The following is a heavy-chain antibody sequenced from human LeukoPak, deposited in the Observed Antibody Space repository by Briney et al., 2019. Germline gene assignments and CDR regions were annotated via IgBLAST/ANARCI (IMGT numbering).Heavy chain of an antibody. V-gene: IGHV1-24*01. J-gene: IGHJ4*02. CDR1: GYTLTELS. Sequence: ASVKVSCKVSGYTLTELSIHGVRQAPGRGLEWMGGFDPEHGETIYAQMIQGRVTMTEDTSADTAYIELTSLTSEDTAVYYCATRSPHSGYDSFDYWGQGTLVTVSS. CDR2: FDPEHGET. CDR3: ATRSPHSGYDSFDY. D-gene: IGHD5-12*01.